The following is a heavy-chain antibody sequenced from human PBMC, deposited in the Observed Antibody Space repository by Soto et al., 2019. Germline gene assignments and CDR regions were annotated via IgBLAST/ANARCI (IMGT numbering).Heavy chain of an antibody. CDR3: ARGILDVGVTVI. D-gene: IGHD2-21*02. CDR1: GGSFNNYA. CDR2: IITVLGTT. V-gene: IGHV1-69*06. Sequence: QVQLVQSGAEVKKPGSSVKGSCKASGGSFNNYAFSWVRQAPGQGLEWMGGIITVLGTTDYAQKFQGRVTITADMSTRTFYMELSRLRFAYTALYFCARGILDVGVTVIWGQGTMVTVSP. J-gene: IGHJ3*02.